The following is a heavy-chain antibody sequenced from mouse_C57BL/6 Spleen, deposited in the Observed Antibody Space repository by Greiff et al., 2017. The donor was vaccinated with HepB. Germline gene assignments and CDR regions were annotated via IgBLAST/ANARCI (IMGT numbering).Heavy chain of an antibody. Sequence: LQQSGPELVKPGASVKISCKASGYAFSSSWMNWVKQRPGKGLEWIGRIYPGDGDTNYNGKFKGKATLTADKSSSTAYMQLSSLTSEDSAVYSCAREGILYYYGSSSTPFAYWGQGTLVTVSA. CDR3: AREGILYYYGSSSTPFAY. CDR1: GYAFSSSW. D-gene: IGHD1-1*01. V-gene: IGHV1-82*01. J-gene: IGHJ3*01. CDR2: IYPGDGDT.